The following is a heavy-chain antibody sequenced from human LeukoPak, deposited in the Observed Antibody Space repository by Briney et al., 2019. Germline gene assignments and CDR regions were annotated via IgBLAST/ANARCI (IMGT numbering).Heavy chain of an antibody. CDR3: ARGGDIVVVPAADCDY. Sequence: ASVKVSCKASGYTFTSYDINWVRQATGQGLEWMGWMNPNSGNTGYAQKFQGRVTMTRNTSISTAYMELSSLRSEDTAVYYCARGGDIVVVPAADCDYWGQGTLVTVSS. CDR1: GYTFTSYD. V-gene: IGHV1-8*01. CDR2: MNPNSGNT. J-gene: IGHJ4*02. D-gene: IGHD2-2*01.